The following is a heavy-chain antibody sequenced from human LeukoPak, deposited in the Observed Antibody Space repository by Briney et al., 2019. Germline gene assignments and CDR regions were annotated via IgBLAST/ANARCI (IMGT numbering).Heavy chain of an antibody. Sequence: ASVKVSCVSSGYTFTGYYMHWARQGPGQGLEWMGWINPNSGGTNSAQKYQGRVTMTRDTSISTAYMELSRLRSDDTAVYYCARDMGNDSSEAGYGMDVWGQGTTVTVSS. CDR2: INPNSGGT. V-gene: IGHV1-2*02. CDR3: ARDMGNDSSEAGYGMDV. D-gene: IGHD3-22*01. J-gene: IGHJ6*02. CDR1: GYTFTGYY.